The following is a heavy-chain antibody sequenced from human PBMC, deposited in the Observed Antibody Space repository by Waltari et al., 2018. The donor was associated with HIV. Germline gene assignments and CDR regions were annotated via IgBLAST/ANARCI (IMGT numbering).Heavy chain of an antibody. D-gene: IGHD3-10*02. V-gene: IGHV3-53*02. CDR2: IYTDGST. CDR3: TKGVRYFDP. CDR1: GFDISNTF. J-gene: IGHJ5*02. Sequence: VETGGGLFRFGESLRLSCDISGFDISNTFITWVRQAPGERRELLSVIYTDGSTHYADSVKGRFTISRDSPNKRVYLRMTSLIVEDTATYYCTKGVRYFDPWGQGTHVIVS.